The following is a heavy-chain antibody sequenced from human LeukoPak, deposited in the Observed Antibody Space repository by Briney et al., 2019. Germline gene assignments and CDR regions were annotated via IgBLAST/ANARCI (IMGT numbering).Heavy chain of an antibody. CDR1: RFTFSKYN. Sequence: GGPVTLSCAAYRFTFSKYNMNWLRQGRGRALVGVSYTTTSSTTIYYGDSVKGRFTISRDNAKNSLYLQINSLRDEDTAVYYCARRNIGWYFDYWGRGTLVSVSS. V-gene: IGHV3-48*02. D-gene: IGHD2/OR15-2a*01. CDR3: ARRNIGWYFDY. J-gene: IGHJ4*02. CDR2: TTTSSTTI.